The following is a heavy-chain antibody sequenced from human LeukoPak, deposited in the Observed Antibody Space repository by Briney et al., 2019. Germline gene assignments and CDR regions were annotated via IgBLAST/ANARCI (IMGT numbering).Heavy chain of an antibody. CDR3: ARGIAVAGTSWFDP. Sequence: GGSLRLSCAASGFTFSSYAMHWVRQAPGKGLEWVAVISYDGSNKYYADSVKGRFTISRDNTKNTLYLQMNSLRAEDTAVYYCARGIAVAGTSWFDPWGQGTLVTVSS. CDR2: ISYDGSNK. D-gene: IGHD6-19*01. V-gene: IGHV3-30-3*01. J-gene: IGHJ5*02. CDR1: GFTFSSYA.